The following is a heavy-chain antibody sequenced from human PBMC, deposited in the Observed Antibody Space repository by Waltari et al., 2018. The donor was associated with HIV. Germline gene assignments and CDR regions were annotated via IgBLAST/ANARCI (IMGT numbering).Heavy chain of an antibody. V-gene: IGHV1-69*01. CDR1: GGNFRSFA. CDR3: AREIAARHGWFGP. Sequence: QVQLVQSGAEVKKPGSSVKVSCTASGGNFRSFAISWVRQAPGQGLEWMGGTIPFFDTPYYAQKFQGRLTITANESTSTASLELSSLKSEDTAIYYCAREIAARHGWFGPWGQGTLVTVSS. J-gene: IGHJ5*02. D-gene: IGHD6-6*01. CDR2: TIPFFDTP.